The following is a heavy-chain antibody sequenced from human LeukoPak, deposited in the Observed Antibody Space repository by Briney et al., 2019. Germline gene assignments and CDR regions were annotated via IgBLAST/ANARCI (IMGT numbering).Heavy chain of an antibody. CDR1: GYTFTSYG. D-gene: IGHD2-15*01. V-gene: IGHV1-18*01. CDR2: ISAYNGNT. Sequence: WASVKVSCKASGYTFTSYGISWVRQAPGQGLEWMGWISAYNGNTNYAQKLQGRVTMTTDTSTSTAYMELRSLRSDDTAVYYCARGMVVVVVAATHYYMDVWGKGTTVTVSS. CDR3: ARGMVVVVVAATHYYMDV. J-gene: IGHJ6*03.